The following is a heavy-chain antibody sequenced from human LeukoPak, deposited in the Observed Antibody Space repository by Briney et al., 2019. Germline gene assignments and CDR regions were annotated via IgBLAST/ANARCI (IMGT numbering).Heavy chain of an antibody. D-gene: IGHD1-7*01. CDR1: GYTFTSYG. CDR3: ARDPYRYNWNSRWSDP. Sequence: GASVKVSCKASGYTFTSYGISWVRQAPGQGLEWMGWISAYNGNTNYAQKLQGRVTMTTDTSTSTAYMELRSLRSDDTAVYYCARDPYRYNWNSRWSDPWGQGTLVTVSS. CDR2: ISAYNGNT. V-gene: IGHV1-18*01. J-gene: IGHJ5*02.